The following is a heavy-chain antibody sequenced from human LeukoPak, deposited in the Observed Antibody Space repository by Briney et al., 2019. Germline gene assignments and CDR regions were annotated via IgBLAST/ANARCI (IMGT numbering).Heavy chain of an antibody. CDR3: AKDPSSGSYYLYYFDY. V-gene: IGHV3-23*01. D-gene: IGHD1-26*01. CDR2: ISASGGTT. Sequence: PGGSLRLSCAASRFTFSNYAMNWVRQAPGKGLEWVSGISASGGTTYYADSVKGRFTISRDNSKNTLYLQMNSLRAEDTAVYYCAKDPSSGSYYLYYFDYWGQGTLVTVSS. J-gene: IGHJ4*02. CDR1: RFTFSNYA.